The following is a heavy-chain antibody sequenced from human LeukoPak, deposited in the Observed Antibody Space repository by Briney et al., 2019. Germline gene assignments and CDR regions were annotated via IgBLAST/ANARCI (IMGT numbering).Heavy chain of an antibody. Sequence: PSETLSLTCTVSGGSISSSSYYWGWIRQPPGKGLEWIGSIYYSGSTNYNPSLKSRVTMSVDTSKNQFSLKLSSVTAADTAVYYCARTDLGVVRGVIKDYWGQGTLVTVSS. CDR3: ARTDLGVVRGVIKDY. V-gene: IGHV4-39*07. J-gene: IGHJ4*02. CDR1: GGSISSSSYY. CDR2: IYYSGST. D-gene: IGHD3-10*01.